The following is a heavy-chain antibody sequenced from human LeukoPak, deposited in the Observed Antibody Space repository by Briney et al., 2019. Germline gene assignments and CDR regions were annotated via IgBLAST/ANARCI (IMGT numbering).Heavy chain of an antibody. CDR1: GFTFSSYA. CDR2: ISGSGGST. J-gene: IGHJ6*02. CDR3: ARVPAETIYYYYGMDV. D-gene: IGHD5-24*01. Sequence: GGSLRLSCAASGFTFSSYAMSWVRQAPGKGLEWVSAISGSGGSTYYADSVKGRFTISRDNSKNTLYLQMNSLRAEDTAVYYCARVPAETIYYYYGMDVWGQGTTVTVSS. V-gene: IGHV3-23*01.